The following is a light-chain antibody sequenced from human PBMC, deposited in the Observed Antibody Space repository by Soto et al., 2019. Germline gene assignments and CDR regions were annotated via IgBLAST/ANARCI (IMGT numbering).Light chain of an antibody. J-gene: IGKJ4*01. V-gene: IGKV1-39*01. Sequence: DIPMTQSPSSLSASVGDRVTITCRASQSISSYLNWYQHKPGKAPKVLIYDASSLQSGVPSRISGSGSGTDFTLTISNLQPEDFATYYCQQSYSSPLTFGGGTKVEIK. CDR2: DAS. CDR1: QSISSY. CDR3: QQSYSSPLT.